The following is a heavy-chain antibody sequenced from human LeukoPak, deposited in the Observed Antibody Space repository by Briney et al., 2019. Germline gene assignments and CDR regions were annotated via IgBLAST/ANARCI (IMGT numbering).Heavy chain of an antibody. D-gene: IGHD6-13*01. CDR1: GYTFTSYY. J-gene: IGHJ6*02. Sequence: ASVKVSCKASGYTFTSYYMHWVRQAPGQGLEWMGIINPSGGSTSYAQKFQGRVTMTRDTSTSTVYMELSSLRSEDTAVYYCARIPIAAAGSPNYYYYSMDVWGQGTTVTVSS. CDR2: INPSGGST. V-gene: IGHV1-46*01. CDR3: ARIPIAAAGSPNYYYYSMDV.